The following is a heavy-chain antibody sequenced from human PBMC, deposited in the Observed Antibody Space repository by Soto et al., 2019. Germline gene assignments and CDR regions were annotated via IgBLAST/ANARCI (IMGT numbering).Heavy chain of an antibody. J-gene: IGHJ4*02. CDR2: ISGGGAST. D-gene: IGHD3-9*01. CDR1: GFSFAGYA. V-gene: IGHV3-23*01. CDR3: AKTETFNGYYNAFDY. Sequence: DVQLSESGGGLVQPGGSLRLSCAASGFSFAGYALTWVRLAPGKGLEWVSSISGGGASTYYADSVKGRFTISRDNSKRMVYLQMGSLTAGDTAVYYCAKTETFNGYYNAFDYWGQGTRVTVSS.